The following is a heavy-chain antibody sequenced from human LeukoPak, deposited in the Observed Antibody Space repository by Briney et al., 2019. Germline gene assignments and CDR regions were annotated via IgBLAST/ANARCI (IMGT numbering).Heavy chain of an antibody. CDR2: IYYSGST. CDR1: GGSISSSSYY. J-gene: IGHJ4*02. V-gene: IGHV4-39*01. Sequence: SETLSLTCTVSGGSISSSSYYWGWIRQPPGKGLEWIGSIYYSGSTYYNPSLKSRVTISVDTSKNQFSLKLSSVTAADTAVYYCARHTYYYDSSGYLAQFDYWGQGTLVTVSS. D-gene: IGHD3-22*01. CDR3: ARHTYYYDSSGYLAQFDY.